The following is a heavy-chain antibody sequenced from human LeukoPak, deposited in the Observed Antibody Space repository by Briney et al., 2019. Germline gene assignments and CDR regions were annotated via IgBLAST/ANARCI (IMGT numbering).Heavy chain of an antibody. D-gene: IGHD6-19*01. V-gene: IGHV4-59*01. J-gene: IGHJ4*02. CDR3: ARAGYTSGWYGGNYYFDY. CDR1: GGSLIDYY. CDR2: IYYNGST. Sequence: SETLSLICTVSGGSLIDYYWSWIRQSPGKGLEWIGYIYYNGSTNYNPSLKSRVTISVDTSKNQFSLKLSSVTAADTAVYYCARAGYTSGWYGGNYYFDYWGQGTLVSVSS.